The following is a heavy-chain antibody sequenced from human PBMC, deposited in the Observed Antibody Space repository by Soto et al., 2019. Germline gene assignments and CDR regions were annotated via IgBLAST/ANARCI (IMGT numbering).Heavy chain of an antibody. J-gene: IGHJ6*02. CDR2: ISGSGGST. V-gene: IGHV3-23*01. Sequence: GGSLRLSCAASGFTFSSYAMSWVRQAPGKGLEWVSAISGSGGSTYYADSVKGRFTISRDNSKNTLYLQMNSLRAEDTAVYYCAKECMVSSWPNYYYYYGMDVWGQGTTVTVSS. D-gene: IGHD6-13*01. CDR1: GFTFSSYA. CDR3: AKECMVSSWPNYYYYYGMDV.